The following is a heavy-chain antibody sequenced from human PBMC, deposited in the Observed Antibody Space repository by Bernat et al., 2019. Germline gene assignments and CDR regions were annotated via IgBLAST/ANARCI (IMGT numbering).Heavy chain of an antibody. CDR1: GFTFRGYW. CDR2: IKEDGSDK. V-gene: IGHV3-7*01. J-gene: IGHJ6*02. Sequence: EVQLVESGGGLVQPGGSLRLSCSASGFTFRGYWMTWVRQAPGKGLECVANIKEDGSDKYYVDSVKGRFTISRDNAQNSLYLQMDSLRAEDTAIYYCARCTRTSYYYGMDVWGQGTTVTVSS. CDR3: ARCTRTSYYYGMDV. D-gene: IGHD1/OR15-1a*01.